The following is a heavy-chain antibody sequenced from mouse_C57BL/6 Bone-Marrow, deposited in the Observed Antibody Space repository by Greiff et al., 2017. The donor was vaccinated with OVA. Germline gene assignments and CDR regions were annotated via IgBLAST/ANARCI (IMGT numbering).Heavy chain of an antibody. J-gene: IGHJ4*01. D-gene: IGHD1-1*01. V-gene: IGHV5-9-1*02. Sequence: EVKLMESGEGLVKPGGSLKLSCAASGFTFSSYAMSWVRQTPEKRLEWVAYISSGGDYIYYADTVKGRFTISRDNARNTLYLQMSSLKSEDTAMYYCTRGTTVADYYAMDDWGQGTSVTVSS. CDR1: GFTFSSYA. CDR3: TRGTTVADYYAMDD. CDR2: ISSGGDYI.